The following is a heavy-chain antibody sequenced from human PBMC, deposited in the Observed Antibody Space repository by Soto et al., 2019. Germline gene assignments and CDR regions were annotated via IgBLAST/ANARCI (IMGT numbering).Heavy chain of an antibody. CDR2: IVVGSGNT. CDR3: AADRDDPYDYYYYGMDV. CDR1: GFTFTSSA. D-gene: IGHD2-2*01. V-gene: IGHV1-58*01. Sequence: SVKVSCKASGFTFTSSAVQWVRQARGQRLEWIGWIVVGSGNTNYAQKFQERVTITRDMSTSTAYMELSSLRSEDTAVYYCAADRDDPYDYYYYGMDVWGQGTTVTVSS. J-gene: IGHJ6*02.